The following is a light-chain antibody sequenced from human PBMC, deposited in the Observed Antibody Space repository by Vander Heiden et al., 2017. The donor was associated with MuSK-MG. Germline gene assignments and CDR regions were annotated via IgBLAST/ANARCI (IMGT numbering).Light chain of an antibody. V-gene: IGLV2-11*01. J-gene: IGLJ2*01. CDR2: DDS. CDR1: SSDVGTYDY. CDR3: CSYAGSYTFVV. Sequence: SALPQPRSVSGSPGPSVPISCPGTSSDVGTYDYVSWHQQHPGKAPKLMIFDDSKRPSGVPDRFSGSKSGNTASLTISGLQADDEADYYCCSYAGSYTFVVFGGGTRLTVL.